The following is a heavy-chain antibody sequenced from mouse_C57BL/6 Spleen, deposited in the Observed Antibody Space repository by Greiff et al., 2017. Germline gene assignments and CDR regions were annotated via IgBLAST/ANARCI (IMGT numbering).Heavy chain of an antibody. D-gene: IGHD1-1*01. CDR1: GFTFSSDA. CDR2: ISDGGSYT. Sequence: DVMLVASGGGLVKPGGSLQLSCAASGFTFSSDAMSWVRQTPEKRLEWVATISDGGSYTYYPDNVKGRFTISRDNAKNNLYLQMSHLKSEDTAMYDCAREVGDYYGSWFAYWGQGTLVTVSA. V-gene: IGHV5-4*01. J-gene: IGHJ3*01. CDR3: AREVGDYYGSWFAY.